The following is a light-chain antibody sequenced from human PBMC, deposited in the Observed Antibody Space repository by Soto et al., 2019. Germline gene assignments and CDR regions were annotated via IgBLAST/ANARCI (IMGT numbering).Light chain of an antibody. V-gene: IGKV3-15*01. CDR3: QQYNNWPLT. CDR1: QTVSSN. Sequence: EIVMTQSPATLSVSPGERATLSCRASQTVSSNLAWYQQKPGQAPRLLIYGASTRATGIPARFSGGGSGTEFTLTISSLQSEDFAVYYCQQYNNWPLTFGQGTTVEIK. J-gene: IGKJ1*01. CDR2: GAS.